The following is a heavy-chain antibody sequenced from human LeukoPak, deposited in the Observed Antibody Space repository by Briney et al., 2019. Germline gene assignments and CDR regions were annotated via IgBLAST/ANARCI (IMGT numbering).Heavy chain of an antibody. D-gene: IGHD2-15*01. J-gene: IGHJ4*02. CDR2: IKKEGSEK. CDR3: ARAGGGIYYFDY. V-gene: IGHV3-7*01. CDR1: GFTFSSHW. Sequence: PGGSLRLSCAASGFTFSSHWMSWVRQAPGKGREGVANIKKEGSEKYYVDSVKGRFTISRDNAKNSLYLQMNGLRAEGTAVYYCARAGGGIYYFDYWGQGTLVTVSS.